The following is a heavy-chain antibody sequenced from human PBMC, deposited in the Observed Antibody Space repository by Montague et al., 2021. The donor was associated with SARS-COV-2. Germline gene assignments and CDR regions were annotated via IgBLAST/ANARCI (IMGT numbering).Heavy chain of an antibody. J-gene: IGHJ6*02. Sequence: SETLSLTCTVSGGSISSHFWSWIRQPPGKGLEWIGYIYYSGSTKYNPFLKSRVTVSVDGSKNQVSLKLSSVTAADTAVYYCARLLRSCTNGVCRTYYYYAMDVWGQGTTVTVSS. V-gene: IGHV4-59*11. D-gene: IGHD2-8*01. CDR1: GGSISSHF. CDR2: IYYSGST. CDR3: ARLLRSCTNGVCRTYYYYAMDV.